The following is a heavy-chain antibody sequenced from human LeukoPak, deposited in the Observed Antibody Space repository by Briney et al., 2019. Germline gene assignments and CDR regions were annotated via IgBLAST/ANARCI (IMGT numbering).Heavy chain of an antibody. J-gene: IGHJ4*02. CDR2: IYYSGST. V-gene: IGHV4-30-4*01. CDR3: ARAGAPDILTGYSPYYFDY. Sequence: SETLSLTCTVSGGSISSGDYYWSWIRQPPGKGLEWIGYIYYSGSTYYNPSLKSRVTISVDTSKNQFSLKLSSVTAADTAVYYRARAGAPDILTGYSPYYFDYWGQGTLVTVSS. CDR1: GGSISSGDYY. D-gene: IGHD3-9*01.